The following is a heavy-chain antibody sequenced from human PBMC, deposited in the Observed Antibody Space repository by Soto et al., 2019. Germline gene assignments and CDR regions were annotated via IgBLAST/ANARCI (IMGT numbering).Heavy chain of an antibody. D-gene: IGHD5-18*01. J-gene: IGHJ3*02. CDR2: VYYSGNN. CDR3: ARHPRVGYTTRDVSFDI. CDR1: GGSISSSSYY. Sequence: QVQLQESGPGLVKPSETLSLTCTVSGGSISSSSYYWDWIRQPPGKGLEWIGNVYYSGNNHYNPSLNGRVTMSIDTSKNQFCLGLSSVTAADTAVYYCARHPRVGYTTRDVSFDIWGQGTMVTVSS. V-gene: IGHV4-39*01.